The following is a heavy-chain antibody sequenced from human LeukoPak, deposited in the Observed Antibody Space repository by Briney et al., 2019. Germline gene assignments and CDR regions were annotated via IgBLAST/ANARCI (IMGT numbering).Heavy chain of an antibody. CDR2: RYPDGSAS. D-gene: IGHD1-26*01. CDR1: GYTFNNYW. J-gene: IGHJ4*02. V-gene: IGHV5-51*01. Sequence: GESLKISCKASGYTFNNYWIGWVRQMPGRGLEWMGMRYPDGSASTYHPSLEGRVTISADQSVTTAYLEWNSLKASDTALYYCVRQGLQSGTYPAYWGPGTLVTVSS. CDR3: VRQGLQSGTYPAY.